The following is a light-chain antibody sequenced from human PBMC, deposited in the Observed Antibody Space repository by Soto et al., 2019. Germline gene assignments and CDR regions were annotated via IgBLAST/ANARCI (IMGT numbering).Light chain of an antibody. V-gene: IGKV2-28*01. J-gene: IGKJ1*01. Sequence: DIVMTQSPLSLPVTPGEPASISCRYSQSLLHSNGYNYLDWYLQKPGQSPHLLIYLGSNRASGVPDMFSGSGSGTDFTLKISRVEAEDVGFYYCMQALQPPWTFGQGTKVESK. CDR2: LGS. CDR3: MQALQPPWT. CDR1: QSLLHSNGYNY.